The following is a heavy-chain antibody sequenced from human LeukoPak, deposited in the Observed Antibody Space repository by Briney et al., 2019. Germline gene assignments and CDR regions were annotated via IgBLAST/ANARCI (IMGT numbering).Heavy chain of an antibody. Sequence: GGSLRLSCAASGVTLSGYSMNWVRQAPGKGLEWVSHITFTGTTYYADSVKGRFTISRDNAKKSLSLQMNSLRAEDTATYYCSTAKFDYWGQGTLVTVSS. CDR3: STAKFDY. CDR2: ITFTGTT. J-gene: IGHJ4*02. V-gene: IGHV3-48*01. CDR1: GVTLSGYS.